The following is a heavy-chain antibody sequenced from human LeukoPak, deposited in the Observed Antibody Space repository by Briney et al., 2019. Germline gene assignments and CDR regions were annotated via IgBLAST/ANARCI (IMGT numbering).Heavy chain of an antibody. CDR3: ARDGHYYDSSGYYFLRGEFDP. CDR1: GFTFSSYA. J-gene: IGHJ5*02. Sequence: PGGSLRLSCAASGFTFSSYAMHWVRQAPGKGLEWVAVISYDGGNKYYADSVKGRFTISRDNSKNTLYLQMNSLRAEDTAVYYCARDGHYYDSSGYYFLRGEFDPWGQGTLVTVSS. D-gene: IGHD3-22*01. CDR2: ISYDGGNK. V-gene: IGHV3-30-3*01.